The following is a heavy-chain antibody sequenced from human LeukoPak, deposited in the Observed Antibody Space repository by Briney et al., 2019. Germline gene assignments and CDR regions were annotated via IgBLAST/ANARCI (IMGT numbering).Heavy chain of an antibody. CDR3: ARFKGLRFLEWSLDY. J-gene: IGHJ4*02. D-gene: IGHD3-3*01. Sequence: SETLSLTCTVSGGSISSYYWSWIRQPPGKGLEWIGYIYYSGSTNYNPSLKSRVTISVDTSKNQFSLKLSSVTAADTAVYYCARFKGLRFLEWSLDYWGQGTLVTVSS. V-gene: IGHV4-59*01. CDR1: GGSISSYY. CDR2: IYYSGST.